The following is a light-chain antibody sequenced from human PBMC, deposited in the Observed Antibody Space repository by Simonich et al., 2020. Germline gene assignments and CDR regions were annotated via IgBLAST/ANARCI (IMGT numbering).Light chain of an antibody. CDR3: YSAADNNLV. V-gene: IGLV3-27*01. CDR1: VLAKKY. J-gene: IGLJ3*02. CDR2: KDS. Sequence: SYELTQPSSVSVSPGQTARITCSGDVLAKKYARWFQQKPGHAPVLVIYKDSERPSGIPERFSGSSSVTTVTLTISGAQVEDEADYYCYSAADNNLVFGGGTKLTVL.